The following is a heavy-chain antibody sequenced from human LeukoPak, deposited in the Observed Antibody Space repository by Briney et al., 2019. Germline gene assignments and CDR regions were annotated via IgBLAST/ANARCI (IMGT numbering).Heavy chain of an antibody. Sequence: GGSLRLSCAASGFTFSSYAMSWVRQAPGKGLEWVANIRQDGAERYYVDSVKGRFTISRDNAKNSLYLQMNSLRADDTAVYYCASASSFDYWGQGTLVTVSS. J-gene: IGHJ4*02. CDR2: IRQDGAER. CDR3: ASASSFDY. CDR1: GFTFSSYA. V-gene: IGHV3-7*01.